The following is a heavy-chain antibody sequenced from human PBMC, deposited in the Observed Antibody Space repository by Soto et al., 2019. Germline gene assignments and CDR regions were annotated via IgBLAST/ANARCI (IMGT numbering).Heavy chain of an antibody. CDR2: IIPKFGTT. V-gene: IGHV1-69*01. CDR1: GGTFSTYP. CDR3: ARGASNTTGGYIWFDP. Sequence: QVQLVQSGAEVKKPGSSVKVSCKVSGGTFSTYPINWVRQAPGQGLEFMGGIIPKFGTTNYAQKFRGTVTITADESTSRDYMELNNLRSEDTAVYSCARGASNTTGGYIWFDPWGQGTLVSVSS. J-gene: IGHJ5*02. D-gene: IGHD1-1*01.